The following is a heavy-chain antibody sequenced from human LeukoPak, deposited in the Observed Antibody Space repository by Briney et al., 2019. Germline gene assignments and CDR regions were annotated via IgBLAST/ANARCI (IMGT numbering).Heavy chain of an antibody. Sequence: ASVKVSCKASGGTFSSYAISWVRQAPGQGLEWMGGIIPIFGTANYAQKLQGRVTMTTDTSTSTAYMELRSLRSDDTAVYYCARGIFAAAPPGGYWGQGTLVTVSS. V-gene: IGHV1-69*05. J-gene: IGHJ4*02. D-gene: IGHD6-13*01. CDR2: IIPIFGTA. CDR1: GGTFSSYA. CDR3: ARGIFAAAPPGGY.